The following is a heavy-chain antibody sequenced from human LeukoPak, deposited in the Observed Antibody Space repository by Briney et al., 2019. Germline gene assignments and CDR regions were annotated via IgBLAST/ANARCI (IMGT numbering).Heavy chain of an antibody. Sequence: PSGTLSLTCAVSGGSISSSNWWSWVRQPPGKGLEWIGEIYHSGSTNYNPSLKSRVTISVDKSKNQFSLKLSSVTAADTAVYHCAREQGYDILTGYPFDYWGQGTLVTVSS. CDR1: GGSISSSNW. V-gene: IGHV4-4*02. J-gene: IGHJ4*02. CDR2: IYHSGST. CDR3: AREQGYDILTGYPFDY. D-gene: IGHD3-9*01.